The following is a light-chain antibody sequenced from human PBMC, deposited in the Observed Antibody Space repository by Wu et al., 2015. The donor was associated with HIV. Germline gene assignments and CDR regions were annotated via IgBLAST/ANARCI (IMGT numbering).Light chain of an antibody. CDR1: QSQSVNSF. J-gene: IGKJ3*01. CDR3: QQGGDWPGVT. V-gene: IGKV3-11*01. CDR2: DTS. Sequence: EIVLTQSPDTLSLSPGERATLSCRTSQSQSVNSFLAWYQQKPGQAPRLLIYDTSSRASGIPTRFSGSGSGTDFTLTISPLEPEDSAVYYCQQGGDWPGVTFGPGTKVLIK.